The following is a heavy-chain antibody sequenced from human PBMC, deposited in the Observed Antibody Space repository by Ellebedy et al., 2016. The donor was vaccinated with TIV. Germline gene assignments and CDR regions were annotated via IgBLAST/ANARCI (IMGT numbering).Heavy chain of an antibody. Sequence: GESLKISXAASGFTFSSYAMSWVRQAPGKGLEWVSAISGSGGSTYYADSVKGRFTISRDNSKNTLYPQMNSLRAEDTAVYYCATLGNDIVVVPAAIDDYWGQGTLVTVSS. D-gene: IGHD2-2*01. CDR1: GFTFSSYA. V-gene: IGHV3-23*01. CDR3: ATLGNDIVVVPAAIDDY. J-gene: IGHJ4*02. CDR2: ISGSGGST.